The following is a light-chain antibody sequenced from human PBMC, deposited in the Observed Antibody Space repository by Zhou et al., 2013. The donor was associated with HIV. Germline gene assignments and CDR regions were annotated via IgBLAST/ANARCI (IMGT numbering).Light chain of an antibody. CDR2: GSS. Sequence: EIVLTQSPGTLSLSPGERATLSCRASQIITNNQLAWYQQKAGQAPRLLIYGSSGRATGIPDRFSGSGSGTDFTLTISRLGPEDYAVYYCQQYGNSPYTFGQGTKLEIK. V-gene: IGKV3-20*01. CDR1: QIITNNQ. CDR3: QQYGNSPYT. J-gene: IGKJ2*01.